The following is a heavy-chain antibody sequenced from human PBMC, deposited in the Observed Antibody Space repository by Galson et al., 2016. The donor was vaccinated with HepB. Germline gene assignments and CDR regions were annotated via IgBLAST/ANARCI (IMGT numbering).Heavy chain of an antibody. CDR3: ARDKGADTPFDH. J-gene: IGHJ4*02. CDR2: ITTDVTDT. CDR1: GFTFSSYW. D-gene: IGHD6-19*01. Sequence: SLRLSCAASGFTFSSYWIHWVRQVPGKGPVWVARITTDVTDTGYAASVEGRFTVSRDNANRVVYLEMTSLRGDDTAVYYCARDKGADTPFDHWSQGTLVTVPS. V-gene: IGHV3-74*01.